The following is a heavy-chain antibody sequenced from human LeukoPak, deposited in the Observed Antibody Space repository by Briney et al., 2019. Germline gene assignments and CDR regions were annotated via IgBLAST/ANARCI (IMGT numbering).Heavy chain of an antibody. Sequence: GGSLRLSCTASGFMFGGYAVSWVRQAPGKGLEWVGFIRSESYGGTTEYAASVKGRFTISRDNSKNSLYLQMNSLRTEDTALYYCAKNGGLGYCSGGSCYFLDYWGQGTLVTVSS. CDR1: GFMFGGYA. CDR3: AKNGGLGYCSGGSCYFLDY. J-gene: IGHJ4*02. CDR2: IRSESYGGTT. D-gene: IGHD2-15*01. V-gene: IGHV3-49*04.